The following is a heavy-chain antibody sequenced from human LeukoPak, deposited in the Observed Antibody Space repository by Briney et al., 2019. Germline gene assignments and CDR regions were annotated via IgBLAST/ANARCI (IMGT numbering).Heavy chain of an antibody. Sequence: GGSLRLSCVASGFTFTTYWMHWVRQAPGKGLVWVSRINGDGSNSNYADSVKGRFTISRDNARNTLYLQINGLRAEDTALYYCATTAPTSHFDFWGQGTLVTVSS. CDR3: ATTAPTSHFDF. CDR2: INGDGSNS. CDR1: GFTFTTYW. V-gene: IGHV3-74*01. J-gene: IGHJ4*02. D-gene: IGHD3-16*01.